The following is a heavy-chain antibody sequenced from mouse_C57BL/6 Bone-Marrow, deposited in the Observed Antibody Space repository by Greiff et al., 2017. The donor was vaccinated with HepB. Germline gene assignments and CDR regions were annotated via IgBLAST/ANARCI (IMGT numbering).Heavy chain of an antibody. CDR2: IDPENGDT. D-gene: IGHD1-1*02. Sequence: VQLKESGAELVRPGASVKLSCTASGFNIKDDYMHWVKQRPEQGLEWIGWIDPENGDTEYASKFQGKATITADTSSNTSYLQLSSLTSEDTAVYYCTTPWYYFDYWGQGTTLTVSS. CDR3: TTPWYYFDY. V-gene: IGHV14-4*01. CDR1: GFNIKDDY. J-gene: IGHJ2*01.